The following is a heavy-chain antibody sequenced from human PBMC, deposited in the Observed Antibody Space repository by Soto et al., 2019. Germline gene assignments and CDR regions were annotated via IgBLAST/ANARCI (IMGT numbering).Heavy chain of an antibody. CDR3: ARVPITIFGVVIAPSGYYYGMDV. Sequence: ASVRSYYNAAGYAFTSCGITWVRQDPGQGLEWMGWISAYNGNTNYAQKLQGRVTMTTDTSTSTAYMELRSLRSDDTAVYYCARVPITIFGVVIAPSGYYYGMDVWGQGTTVTVSS. CDR2: ISAYNGNT. CDR1: GYAFTSCG. V-gene: IGHV1-18*04. J-gene: IGHJ6*02. D-gene: IGHD3-3*01.